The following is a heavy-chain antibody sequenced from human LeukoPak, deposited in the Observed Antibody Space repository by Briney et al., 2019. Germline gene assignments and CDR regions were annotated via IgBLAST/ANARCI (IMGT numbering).Heavy chain of an antibody. CDR3: ARHGPRGYQLLSPPYAFDI. V-gene: IGHV1-8*01. D-gene: IGHD2-2*01. CDR2: MNPNSGNT. J-gene: IGHJ3*02. CDR1: GYTFTSYD. Sequence: ASVKVSCKASGYTFTSYDINWVRQATGQGLEWMGWMNPNSGNTGYAQKFQGRVTMTRNTSISTAYMELSSLRSEDTAVYYCARHGPRGYQLLSPPYAFDIWGQGTMVTVSS.